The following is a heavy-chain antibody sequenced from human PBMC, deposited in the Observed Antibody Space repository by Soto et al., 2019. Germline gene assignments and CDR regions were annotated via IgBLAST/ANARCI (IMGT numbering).Heavy chain of an antibody. CDR2: IYYSGST. D-gene: IGHD1-7*01. J-gene: IGHJ4*02. V-gene: IGHV4-59*01. CDR1: GGSISSYY. CDR3: ARTIRNNWNYEWYFDY. Sequence: SETLSLTCTVSGGSISSYYWSWIRQPPGKGLEWIGYIYYSGSTNYNPSLKSRVTISVDTSKNQFSLKLSSVTAADTAVYYCARTIRNNWNYEWYFDYWGQGTLVTVSS.